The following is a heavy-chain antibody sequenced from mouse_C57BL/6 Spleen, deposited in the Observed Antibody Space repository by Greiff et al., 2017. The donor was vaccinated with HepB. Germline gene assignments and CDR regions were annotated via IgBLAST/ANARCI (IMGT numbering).Heavy chain of an antibody. V-gene: IGHV1-69*01. CDR3: ARSAQMDY. CDR1: GYTFTSYW. Sequence: VKLQQPGAELVMPGASVKLSCKASGYTFTSYWMHWVKQRPGQGLEWIGEIDPSDSYTNYNQKFKGKSTLTVDKSSSTAYMQLSSLTSEDSAVYYCARSAQMDYWGQGTSVTVSS. J-gene: IGHJ4*01. D-gene: IGHD6-1*01. CDR2: IDPSDSYT.